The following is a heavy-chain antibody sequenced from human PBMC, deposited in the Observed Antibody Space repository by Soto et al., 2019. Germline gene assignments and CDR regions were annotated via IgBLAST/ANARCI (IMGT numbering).Heavy chain of an antibody. CDR1: GFTFKTHA. D-gene: IGHD1-26*01. V-gene: IGHV3-30*18. Sequence: ESGGGVVQPGTSLRLSCAASGFTFKTHAMHWVRQAPGKGLEWMAVIAYDGNEKFYADSVKGRFTISRDNSKNALYLQINTLRNEDTAVYYWGKDVGDYVPYYYGVDVWGQGTTVTVSS. J-gene: IGHJ6*02. CDR2: IAYDGNEK. CDR3: GKDVGDYVPYYYGVDV.